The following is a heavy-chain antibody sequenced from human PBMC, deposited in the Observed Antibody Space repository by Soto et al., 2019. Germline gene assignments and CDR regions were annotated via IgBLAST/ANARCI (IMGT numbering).Heavy chain of an antibody. CDR2: ISSGSDYI. J-gene: IGHJ4*02. CDR1: GFTFSDYY. CDR3: AREVSGSYDL. Sequence: QMQLVESGGGLVKPGGSLRLSCAASGFTFSDYYMSWIRQAPGKGLEWLSYISSGSDYITYANSVRGRFTISRDNAKNSLYLQMNSLRAEDTAVYYCAREVSGSYDLWGQGTLVTVSS. V-gene: IGHV3-11*06. D-gene: IGHD1-26*01.